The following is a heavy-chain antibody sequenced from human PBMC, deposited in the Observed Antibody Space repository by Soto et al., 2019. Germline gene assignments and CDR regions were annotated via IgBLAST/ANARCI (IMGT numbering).Heavy chain of an antibody. CDR2: IYHSGNP. J-gene: IGHJ5*02. CDR3: ARVASGAYGGGCDP. Sequence: QLQLQESGSGLVKPSQTLSLTCAVSGDSIIIGGYSWSWIRQPPGKGLEWIGYIYHSGNPYYNPALESRVPISVDTSKTQFSLQLTSVTAAGTGVYYCARVASGAYGGGCDPWGQGTVVTVSS. V-gene: IGHV4-30-2*01. D-gene: IGHD4-17*01. CDR1: GDSIIIGGYS.